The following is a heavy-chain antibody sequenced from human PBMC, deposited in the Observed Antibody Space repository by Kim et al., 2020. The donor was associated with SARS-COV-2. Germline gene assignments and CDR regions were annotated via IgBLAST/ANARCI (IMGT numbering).Heavy chain of an antibody. D-gene: IGHD3-10*01. CDR2: IYPGDSDT. Sequence: GESLKISCKGSGYSFTSYWIGWVRQMPGKGLEWMGIIYPGDSDTRYSPSFQGQVTISADKSISTAYLQWSSLKASDTAMYYCARLRSLSPLLRITMVRGVIGSWFDPWGQGTLVTVSS. J-gene: IGHJ5*02. CDR1: GYSFTSYW. CDR3: ARLRSLSPLLRITMVRGVIGSWFDP. V-gene: IGHV5-51*01.